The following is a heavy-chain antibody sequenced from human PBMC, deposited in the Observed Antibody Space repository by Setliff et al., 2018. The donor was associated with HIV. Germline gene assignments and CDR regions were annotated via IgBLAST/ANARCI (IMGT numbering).Heavy chain of an antibody. CDR3: ASGYSSGLGYWYFDL. Sequence: SETLSLTCTVSGGSISSGSYYWSWIRQPAGKGLEWIGHIYTSGSTNYNPSLKSRVTISVDTSKNQFSLKLSSVTAADTAVYYCASGYSSGLGYWYFDLWGRGTLVTVSS. CDR2: IYTSGST. J-gene: IGHJ2*01. CDR1: GGSISSGSYY. V-gene: IGHV4-61*09. D-gene: IGHD6-19*01.